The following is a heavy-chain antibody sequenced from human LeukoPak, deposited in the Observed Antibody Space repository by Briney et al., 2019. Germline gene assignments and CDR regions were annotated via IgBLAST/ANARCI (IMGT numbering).Heavy chain of an antibody. D-gene: IGHD6-19*01. CDR1: GFTFNGSA. Sequence: PGGSLRLSCAASGFTFNGSAMHWVRQASGKGLEWVGRIRSKANSYATAYAASVKGRFTISRDDSKNTAYLQMNSLKTEDTAVYYCTRHAPGIAVAVLDYWGQGTLVTVSS. CDR2: IRSKANSYAT. CDR3: TRHAPGIAVAVLDY. V-gene: IGHV3-73*01. J-gene: IGHJ4*02.